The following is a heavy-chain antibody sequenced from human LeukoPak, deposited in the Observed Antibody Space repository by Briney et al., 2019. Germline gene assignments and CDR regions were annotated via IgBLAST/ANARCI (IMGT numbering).Heavy chain of an antibody. CDR1: GGSISSGGYS. CDR3: ARSRAFNSGAFDP. V-gene: IGHV4-30-2*01. D-gene: IGHD1-26*01. Sequence: SETLSLTCAVSGGSISSGGYSWSWIRQPPGKGLEWIGYIYHSGSTYYNPSLKSRVTISVDRSKNQFSLKLSSVTAADMAVYYCARSRAFNSGAFDPWGQGSLVTVSS. J-gene: IGHJ5*02. CDR2: IYHSGST.